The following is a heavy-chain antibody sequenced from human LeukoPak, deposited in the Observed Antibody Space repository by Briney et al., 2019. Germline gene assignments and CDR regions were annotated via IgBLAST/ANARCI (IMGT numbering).Heavy chain of an antibody. V-gene: IGHV4-59*01. CDR3: ARWVDYDILTGCRLFDY. Sequence: SETLSLTCTVSGGSISSYYWSWIRQPPGKGLEWIGYIYYSGSTNYNPSLKSRVTISVDTSKNQFSLKLSSVTAADTAVYYCARWVDYDILTGCRLFDYWGQGTLVTVSS. CDR2: IYYSGST. D-gene: IGHD3-9*01. J-gene: IGHJ4*02. CDR1: GGSISSYY.